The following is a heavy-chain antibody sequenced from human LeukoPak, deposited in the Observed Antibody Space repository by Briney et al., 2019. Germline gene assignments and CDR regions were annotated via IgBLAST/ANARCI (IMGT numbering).Heavy chain of an antibody. Sequence: PGGSLTLSCAASGFTLSTFGMHWVRQAPGKGLEWVAVTSYDGNDTYYADSVRGRFTVSRDNSKNTLYLQVNSLRAEDTGVYYCAKDPYYYGSGSYVGDWGQGTLVTVSS. V-gene: IGHV3-30*18. J-gene: IGHJ4*02. D-gene: IGHD3-10*01. CDR2: TSYDGNDT. CDR3: AKDPYYYGSGSYVGD. CDR1: GFTLSTFG.